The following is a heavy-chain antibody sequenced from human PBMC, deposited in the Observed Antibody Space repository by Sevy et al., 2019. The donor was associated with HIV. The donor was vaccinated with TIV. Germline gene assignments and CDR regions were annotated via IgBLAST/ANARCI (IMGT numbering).Heavy chain of an antibody. D-gene: IGHD3-9*01. CDR3: AREPPYYDILSGYSYGMDV. J-gene: IGHJ6*02. Sequence: SETLSLTCTVSGGSISNFYWSWIRQPPGKGLEWIGNIYYSASTNYHPSLKSRVTISVDTSKNQLSLRLNSVTAADTAVYYCAREPPYYDILSGYSYGMDVWGQGTTVTVSS. CDR2: IYYSAST. V-gene: IGHV4-59*01. CDR1: GGSISNFY.